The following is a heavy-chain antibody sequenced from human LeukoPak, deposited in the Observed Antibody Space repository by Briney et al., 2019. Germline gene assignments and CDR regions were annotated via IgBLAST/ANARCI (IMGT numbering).Heavy chain of an antibody. CDR2: ISGSGGST. V-gene: IGHV3-23*01. D-gene: IGHD6-13*01. CDR1: GFTFSSYA. J-gene: IGHJ4*02. CDR3: AKENGFYSSSPPDY. Sequence: GGSLRLSCAASGFTFSSYAMSWVRQAPGKGLERVSAISGSGGSTYYADSVKGRFTISRDNSKNTLYLQMNSLRADDTAIYYCAKENGFYSSSPPDYWGQGTLVTVSS.